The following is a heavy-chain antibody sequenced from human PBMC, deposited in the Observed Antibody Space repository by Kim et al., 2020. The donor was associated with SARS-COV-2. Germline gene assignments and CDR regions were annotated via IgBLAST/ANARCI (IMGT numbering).Heavy chain of an antibody. Sequence: GGSLRLSCAASGFTFSSYAMHWVRQAPGKGLEWVAVISYDGSNKYYTDSVKGRFTISRDNSKNTLYLQMNSLRAEDTAVYYCARSRGLAPYYYYDMDVWGQGTTVTVSS. D-gene: IGHD6-19*01. J-gene: IGHJ6*02. CDR2: ISYDGSNK. V-gene: IGHV3-30*04. CDR3: ARSRGLAPYYYYDMDV. CDR1: GFTFSSYA.